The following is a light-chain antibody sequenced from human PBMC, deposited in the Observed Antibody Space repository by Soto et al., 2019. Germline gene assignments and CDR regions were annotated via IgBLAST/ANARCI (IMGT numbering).Light chain of an antibody. Sequence: IVMTQSPATLSVSPGEGATLSCRASQNVNNNLAWYQQKPGQPPRLLIYDASTRATGIPARFSGSGSGTEFTLTISSLQSEDFSVYYCLQYNNWPPFTFGPGTKVDIK. CDR3: LQYNNWPPFT. CDR1: QNVNNN. V-gene: IGKV3-15*01. CDR2: DAS. J-gene: IGKJ3*01.